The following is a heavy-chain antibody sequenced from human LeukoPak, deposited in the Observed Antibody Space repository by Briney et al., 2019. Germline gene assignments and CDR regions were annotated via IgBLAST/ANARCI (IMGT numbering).Heavy chain of an antibody. D-gene: IGHD6-19*01. J-gene: IGHJ4*02. CDR3: AKRSGQWLVPGFTDY. CDR2: ISGSGGST. CDR1: GFTFSSYA. V-gene: IGHV3-23*01. Sequence: GGSLRLSCAASGFTFSSYAMSWVRQAPGKGLEWVSAISGSGGSTYYADSVKGRFTISRDNSKNTLYLQMNSLRAEDTAAYYCAKRSGQWLVPGFTDYWGQGTVVTVSS.